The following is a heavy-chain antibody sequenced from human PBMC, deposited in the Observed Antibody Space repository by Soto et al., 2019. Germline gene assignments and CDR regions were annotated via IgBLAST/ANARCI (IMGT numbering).Heavy chain of an antibody. D-gene: IGHD5-18*01. V-gene: IGHV3-30*18. CDR1: GFTFSSYG. J-gene: IGHJ4*02. CDR3: AKPPGYSYGFPHLDY. Sequence: GGSLRLSCAASGFTFSSYGMHWVRQAPGKGLEWVAVISYDGSNKYYADSVKGRFTISRDNSKNTLCLQMNSLRAEDTAVYYCAKPPGYSYGFPHLDYWGQGTLVTVSS. CDR2: ISYDGSNK.